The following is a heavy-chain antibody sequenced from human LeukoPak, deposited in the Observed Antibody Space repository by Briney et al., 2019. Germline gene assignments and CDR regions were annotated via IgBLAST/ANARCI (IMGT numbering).Heavy chain of an antibody. D-gene: IGHD3-10*01. J-gene: IGHJ6*02. V-gene: IGHV3-72*01. CDR3: ARGGPLVYGSGAYYYYGMDV. CDR1: GFTFSDYY. CDR2: TRNKANSYTT. Sequence: GGSLRLSCAASGFTFSDYYMDWVREAPGKGLEWVGRTRNKANSYTTEYAASVKGRFTISRDDSKNSLYLQMNRLKTEDTAVYYCARGGPLVYGSGAYYYYGMDVWGQGTTVTVSS.